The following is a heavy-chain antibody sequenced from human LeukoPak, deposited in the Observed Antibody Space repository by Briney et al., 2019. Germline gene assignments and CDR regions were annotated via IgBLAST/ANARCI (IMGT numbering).Heavy chain of an antibody. J-gene: IGHJ5*02. V-gene: IGHV4-39*07. Sequence: SETLSLTCTVSGGSISSGSYYWSWIRQPPGKGLEWIGEINHSGSTNYNPSLKSRVTISVDTSKNQFSLKLSSVTAADTAMYSCARGRSWYGGVWFDPWGQGALVTVSS. CDR1: GGSISSGSYY. CDR2: INHSGST. D-gene: IGHD6-13*01. CDR3: ARGRSWYGGVWFDP.